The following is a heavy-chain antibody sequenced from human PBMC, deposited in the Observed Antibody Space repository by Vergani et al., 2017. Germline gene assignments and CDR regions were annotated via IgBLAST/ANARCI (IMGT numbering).Heavy chain of an antibody. CDR3: AKDSRSSSWCLDY. V-gene: IGHV3-43D*04. J-gene: IGHJ4*02. CDR2: ISWDGGST. D-gene: IGHD6-13*01. Sequence: EVQLVESGGVVVQPGGSLRLSCAASGFTFDDYAMHWVRQAPGKGLEWVSLISWDGGSTYYADSVKGRFTISRDNSKNSLYLQMNSLRAEDTAVYYCAKDSRSSSWCLDYWGQGTLVTVSS. CDR1: GFTFDDYA.